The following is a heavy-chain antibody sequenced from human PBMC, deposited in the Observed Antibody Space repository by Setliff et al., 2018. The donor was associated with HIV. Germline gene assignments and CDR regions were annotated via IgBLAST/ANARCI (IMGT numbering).Heavy chain of an antibody. CDR1: GFAFSTYG. J-gene: IGHJ4*02. Sequence: GGSLRLSCAASGFAFSTYGMHWVRQAPGKGLELVAFIRYDGSNKYYADSVKGRFTISRDNAKNSLYLQMHSLRAEDTAVYYCARDRYSGSSTDYWGQGTLVTVSS. D-gene: IGHD1-26*01. CDR3: ARDRYSGSSTDY. CDR2: IRYDGSNK. V-gene: IGHV3-30*02.